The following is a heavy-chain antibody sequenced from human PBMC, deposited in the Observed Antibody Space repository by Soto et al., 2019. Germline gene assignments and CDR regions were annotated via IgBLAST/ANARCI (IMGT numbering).Heavy chain of an antibody. V-gene: IGHV4-39*01. CDR1: GASINNFAYY. D-gene: IGHD3-10*01. CDR2: VYYNENT. Sequence: SETLSLTCSVSGASINNFAYYWGWIRQPPGKGLEWIGTVYYNENTYYNPSLRSRVAISVDTAKNQFSLNLRSVTAADTAVYFCARRERYYGSPGWFDPWGQGTLVTV. J-gene: IGHJ5*01. CDR3: ARRERYYGSPGWFDP.